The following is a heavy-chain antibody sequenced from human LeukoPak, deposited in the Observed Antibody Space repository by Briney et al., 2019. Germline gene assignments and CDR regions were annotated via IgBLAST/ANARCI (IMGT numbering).Heavy chain of an antibody. CDR2: ISSSSSYI. V-gene: IGHV3-21*01. CDR3: ARSLTYYYDSSGYSGWFDP. CDR1: GFTFSSYS. D-gene: IGHD3-22*01. Sequence: GGSLRLSCAASGFTFSSYSMNWVRQAPGKGLEWASSISSSSSYIYYADSVKGRFTISRDNAKNSLYLQMNSLRAEDTAVYYCARSLTYYYDSSGYSGWFDPWGQGTLVTVSS. J-gene: IGHJ5*02.